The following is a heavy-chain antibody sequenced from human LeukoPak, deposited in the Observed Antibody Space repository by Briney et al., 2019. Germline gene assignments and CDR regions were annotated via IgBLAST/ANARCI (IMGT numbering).Heavy chain of an antibody. D-gene: IGHD3-9*01. Sequence: ASVKVSCKASGYTFTSYDINWVRQATGQGLEWMGWMNPNSGNTGYAQKFQGRVTITRNTSISTAYMELSSLRSEDTAVYYCARGQSYDILTGQYGDNFDYWGQGTLVTVSS. CDR3: ARGQSYDILTGQYGDNFDY. J-gene: IGHJ4*02. V-gene: IGHV1-8*03. CDR1: GYTFTSYD. CDR2: MNPNSGNT.